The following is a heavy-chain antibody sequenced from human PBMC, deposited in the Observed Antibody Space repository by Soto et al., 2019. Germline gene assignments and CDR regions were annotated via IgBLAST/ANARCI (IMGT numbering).Heavy chain of an antibody. V-gene: IGHV5-51*01. J-gene: IGHJ4*02. CDR3: ARVGVSTRTFDY. CDR2: IYPSDSDT. D-gene: IGHD3-3*01. CDR1: GYNFAGYW. Sequence: GESLKISCKGSGYNFAGYWIAWVRQMPGKGLELMGIIYPSDSDTRYRPSFQGQVTISADKSISSAYLQWSSLRASDTAMYYCARVGVSTRTFDYWGQAPLVTLS.